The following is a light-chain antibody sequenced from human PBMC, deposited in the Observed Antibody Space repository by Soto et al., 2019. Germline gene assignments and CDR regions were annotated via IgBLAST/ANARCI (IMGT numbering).Light chain of an antibody. J-gene: IGLJ3*02. Sequence: QSVLTQPPSVPGAPGQRVTISCTGSSSNIGAGYDVHWYQQLPGTAPKLLIYGNSNRPSGVPDRFSGSKSGTSASLAITGLQAEDEADYYCHSYDSSLSGSVFGGGTKVTVL. V-gene: IGLV1-40*01. CDR3: HSYDSSLSGSV. CDR1: SSNIGAGYD. CDR2: GNS.